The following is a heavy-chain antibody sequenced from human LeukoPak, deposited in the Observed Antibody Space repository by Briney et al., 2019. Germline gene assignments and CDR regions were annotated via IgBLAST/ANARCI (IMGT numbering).Heavy chain of an antibody. CDR2: IYYSGGN. CDR3: ARDSVVRGVSLDY. D-gene: IGHD3-10*01. CDR1: GGSISGYY. Sequence: KSSETLSLICTVSGGSISGYYWSWIRQPPGKGLEWIGNIYYSGGNKYNPSLKSRVTISVDTSRNQFSLKLSSVTAADTAVYYCARDSVVRGVSLDYWGQGTLVTVSS. V-gene: IGHV4-59*12. J-gene: IGHJ4*02.